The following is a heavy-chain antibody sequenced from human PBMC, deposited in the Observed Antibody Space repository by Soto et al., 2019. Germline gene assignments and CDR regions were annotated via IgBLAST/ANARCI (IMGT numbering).Heavy chain of an antibody. J-gene: IGHJ3*02. CDR1: GFTFSSYG. CDR3: AKGYAQGYDAFDI. D-gene: IGHD3-16*01. CDR2: ISYDGSNK. Sequence: QVQLVESGGGVVQPGRSLRLSCAASGFTFSSYGMHWVRQAPGKGLEWVAVISYDGSNKYYADSVKGRFTFSRDNSKNTLYLQMNSLRAEDTAVYYCAKGYAQGYDAFDIWGQGTMVTVSS. V-gene: IGHV3-30*18.